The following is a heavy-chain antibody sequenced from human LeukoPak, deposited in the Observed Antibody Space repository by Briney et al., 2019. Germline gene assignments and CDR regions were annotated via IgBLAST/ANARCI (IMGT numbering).Heavy chain of an antibody. V-gene: IGHV3-48*01. Sequence: PGGSLRLSCAASGFTFSSYSMNWVRQAPGKGLEWVSCISSSSSTIYYADSVKGRFTISRDNAKNSLYLQMNSLRAEDTAVYYCARVKAPFLVFGGGAWFDPWGQGTLVTVSS. CDR1: GFTFSSYS. CDR2: ISSSSSTI. D-gene: IGHD3-16*01. CDR3: ARVKAPFLVFGGGAWFDP. J-gene: IGHJ5*02.